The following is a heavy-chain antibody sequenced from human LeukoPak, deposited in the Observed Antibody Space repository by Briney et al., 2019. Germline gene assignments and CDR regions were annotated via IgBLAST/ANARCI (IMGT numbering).Heavy chain of an antibody. D-gene: IGHD6-19*01. CDR3: AKSQWLESFDY. CDR1: GFTFSSYA. Sequence: GSLRLSCGASGFTFSSYAMSWVRQAPGKGLEGGSAISGSGGSTYYADSVKGRFTISRDNSKNTRDLEMNSLRAEDTAVYYCAKSQWLESFDYCGQGTLVTVSS. CDR2: ISGSGGST. J-gene: IGHJ4*02. V-gene: IGHV3-23*01.